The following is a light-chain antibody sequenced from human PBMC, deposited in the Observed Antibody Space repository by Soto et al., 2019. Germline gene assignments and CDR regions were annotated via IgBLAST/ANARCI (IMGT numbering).Light chain of an antibody. CDR2: EVT. J-gene: IGLJ2*01. V-gene: IGLV2-23*02. CDR1: TTDVATYDL. Sequence: QSALTQPASVSGSPGQSITISCAGTTTDVATYDLVSWYQHHPGTAPKVILYEVTKRPSGVSNRSSGSKSGNTASLTISGLQPGDGADYFCCSYAGGNPFVFGGGTKLTAL. CDR3: CSYAGGNPFV.